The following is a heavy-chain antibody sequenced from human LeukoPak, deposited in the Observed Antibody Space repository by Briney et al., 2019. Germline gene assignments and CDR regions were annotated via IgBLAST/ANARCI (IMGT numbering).Heavy chain of an antibody. CDR2: ISSSNTTV. J-gene: IGHJ4*02. D-gene: IGHD5-24*01. V-gene: IGHV3-48*01. CDR1: GFTLSSYN. CDR3: AKDRAVEMATFYYFDY. Sequence: GGSLRLSCAASGFTLSSYNMNWVRQAPGKGLEWLSFISSSNTTVYYADSVKGRFTISRDNSKNTLYLQMNSLRAEDTAVYYCAKDRAVEMATFYYFDYWGQGTLVTVSS.